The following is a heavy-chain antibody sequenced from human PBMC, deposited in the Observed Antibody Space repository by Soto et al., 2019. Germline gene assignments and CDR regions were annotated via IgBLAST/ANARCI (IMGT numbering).Heavy chain of an antibody. CDR3: ARAYGDYVFDY. J-gene: IGHJ4*02. CDR2: IYYSGST. D-gene: IGHD4-17*01. Sequence: QVQLQESGAGLVKPSETLSLTCTVSGGSISSYYWSWIRQPPGKGLEWIGYIYYSGSTNYNPSLKSRVTISVDPSKNQFSRKLSSVTAADTAVYYCARAYGDYVFDYWGQGTLVTVSS. CDR1: GGSISSYY. V-gene: IGHV4-59*01.